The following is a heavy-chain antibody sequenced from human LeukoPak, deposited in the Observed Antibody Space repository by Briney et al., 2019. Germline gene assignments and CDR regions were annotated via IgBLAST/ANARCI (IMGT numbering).Heavy chain of an antibody. V-gene: IGHV4-39*07. D-gene: IGHD3-16*01. CDR1: GDSIDSLNYY. CDR3: ARDRRYYDAAGRFDFFDY. J-gene: IGHJ4*02. CDR2: INYIGST. Sequence: PSETLSLTCIVSGDSIDSLNYYWGWIRQPPGKGLEWIGGINYIGSTYFNPSLKSRVTISIDTSKNQFSLNLSSVTAADTAVYYCARDRRYYDAAGRFDFFDYWGQGTLVTVSS.